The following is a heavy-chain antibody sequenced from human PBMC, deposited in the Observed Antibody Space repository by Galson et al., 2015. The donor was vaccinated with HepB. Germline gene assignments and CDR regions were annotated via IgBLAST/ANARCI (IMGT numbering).Heavy chain of an antibody. V-gene: IGHV4-59*11. D-gene: IGHD4-17*01. Sequence: ETLSLTCAVSGDSSSNHFWTWIRQPPGKGLEWIGHIYYAGSTNYNPSLKSRVAISVDSSKSQFSLKLNSVTAADTAVYYCARADYGDYVGYFDYWGQGTLVTVSS. CDR1: GDSSSNHF. J-gene: IGHJ4*02. CDR3: ARADYGDYVGYFDY. CDR2: IYYAGST.